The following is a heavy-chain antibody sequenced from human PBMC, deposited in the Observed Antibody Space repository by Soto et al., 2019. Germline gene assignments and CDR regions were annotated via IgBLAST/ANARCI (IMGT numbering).Heavy chain of an antibody. CDR2: IIPIFGTA. V-gene: IGHV1-69*13. CDR1: GGTFSRYA. D-gene: IGHD6-13*01. CDR3: ARGGIAAAGLFDY. Sequence: SVKVSCKASGGTFSRYAISWVRQAPGQGREWMGGIIPIFGTANYAQEFQGRVTITADESTSTAYMELSSLRSEDTAVYYCARGGIAAAGLFDYWGQGTLVTVSS. J-gene: IGHJ4*02.